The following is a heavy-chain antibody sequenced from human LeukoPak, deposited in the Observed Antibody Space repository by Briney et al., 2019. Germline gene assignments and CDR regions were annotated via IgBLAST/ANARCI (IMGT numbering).Heavy chain of an antibody. J-gene: IGHJ4*02. CDR3: TRGMLRQPPDY. CDR1: GVTVSNSY. CDR2: IYSGGST. Sequence: GGSLRLSCAASGVTVSNSYIIWVRQTPAKGLEWISVIYSGGSTHYADSVKGRFTISRDNSKNTVYLQMNSLRDEDTAIYYCTRGMLRQPPDYWGQGMLVTVSS. V-gene: IGHV3-66*01. D-gene: IGHD3-10*02.